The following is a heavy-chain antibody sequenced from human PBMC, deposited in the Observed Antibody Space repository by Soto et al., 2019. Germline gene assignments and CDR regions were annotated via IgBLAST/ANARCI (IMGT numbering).Heavy chain of an antibody. D-gene: IGHD5-12*01. CDR2: IYYSGST. V-gene: IGHV4-39*01. Sequence: SETLSLTCTVSGGSISSSSYYWGWIRQPPGKGLEWIGSIYYSGSTYYNPSLKSRVTISVDTSKNQFSLKLSSVTAADTAVYYCAAGRAWPRPPDYYYYGMDVWGQGTTVTVS. J-gene: IGHJ6*02. CDR1: GGSISSSSYY. CDR3: AAGRAWPRPPDYYYYGMDV.